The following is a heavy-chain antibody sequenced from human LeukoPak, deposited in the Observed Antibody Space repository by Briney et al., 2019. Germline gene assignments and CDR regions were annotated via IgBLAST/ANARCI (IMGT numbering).Heavy chain of an antibody. CDR2: INHNGNVN. Sequence: GGSLRLSCAASGFTFSSYWMNWARQAPGKGLEWVASINHNGNVNYYVDSVKGRFTISRDNAKNSLYLQMSNLRAEDTAVYFCARVGPSYKGDYYGMDVWGQGTTVTVSS. D-gene: IGHD3-10*01. V-gene: IGHV3-7*03. J-gene: IGHJ6*02. CDR1: GFTFSSYW. CDR3: ARVGPSYKGDYYGMDV.